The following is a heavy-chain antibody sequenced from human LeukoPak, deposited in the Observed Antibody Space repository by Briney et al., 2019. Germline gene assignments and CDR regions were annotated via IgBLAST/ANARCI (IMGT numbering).Heavy chain of an antibody. CDR2: IYYSGST. CDR1: GDSISSYY. D-gene: IGHD6-19*01. CDR3: ARVGHSSGWYRWFDP. Sequence: SSETLSLTCTVSGDSISSYYWSWIRQPPGKGLEWIGYIYYSGSTNYNPSLKSRVTISVDTSKNQFSLKLSSVTAADTAVYYCARVGHSSGWYRWFDPWGQGTLVIVSS. J-gene: IGHJ5*02. V-gene: IGHV4-59*01.